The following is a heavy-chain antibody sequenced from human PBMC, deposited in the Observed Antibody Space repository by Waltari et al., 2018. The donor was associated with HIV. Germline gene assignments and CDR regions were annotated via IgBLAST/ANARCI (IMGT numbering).Heavy chain of an antibody. V-gene: IGHV1-18*01. CDR2: ISAYNGNT. J-gene: IGHJ5*02. CDR1: GYTFPSYG. Sequence: QVQLVQSGAEVKKPGASVKVSGKASGYTFPSYGISWVRQPPGQGLEWMGWISAYNGNTNYAQKLQGRVTMTTDTSTSTAYMELRSLRSDDTAVYYCAGIYYDSSGRGGFDPWGQGTLVTVSS. CDR3: AGIYYDSSGRGGFDP. D-gene: IGHD3-22*01.